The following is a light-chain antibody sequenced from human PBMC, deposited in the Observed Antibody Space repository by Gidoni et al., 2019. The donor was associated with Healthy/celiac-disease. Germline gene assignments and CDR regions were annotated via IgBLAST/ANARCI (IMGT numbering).Light chain of an antibody. Sequence: QSALTQPASVSGSLGQSTTISCTGTSSDVGGYNYVSWYQQHPGKAPKLMIYDVSNRPLGVSNRFSGSKSGNTASLTISGLQAEDEADYYCSSYTSSSTLVFGGGTKLTVL. CDR2: DVS. CDR1: SSDVGGYNY. J-gene: IGLJ2*01. CDR3: SSYTSSSTLV. V-gene: IGLV2-14*03.